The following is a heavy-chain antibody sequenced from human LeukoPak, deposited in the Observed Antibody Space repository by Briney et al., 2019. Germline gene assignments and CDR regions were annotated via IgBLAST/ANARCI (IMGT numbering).Heavy chain of an antibody. J-gene: IGHJ4*02. V-gene: IGHV4-59*01. Sequence: SETLSLTCTVSGASISSYYWSWIRQPPGKGLEWIGYIYYSGSTNYNPSLKSRVTMSVDTSKNQFSLKLSSVTAADTAVYYCARESGSVTSEVDFDYWGQGTLVTVSS. CDR3: ARESGSVTSEVDFDY. CDR1: GASISSYY. D-gene: IGHD4-17*01. CDR2: IYYSGST.